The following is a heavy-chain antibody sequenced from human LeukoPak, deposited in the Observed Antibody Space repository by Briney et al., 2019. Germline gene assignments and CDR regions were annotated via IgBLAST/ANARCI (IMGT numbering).Heavy chain of an antibody. CDR1: GGSFSGYY. V-gene: IGHV4-34*01. CDR3: ARGSGYDFWSGYPAPYFDY. J-gene: IGHJ4*02. D-gene: IGHD3-3*01. Sequence: KSSETLSLTCAVYGGSFSGYYWSWIRQPPGKGLEWIGEINHSGSTNYNPSLKSRVTISVDTSKNQFSLKLSSVAAADTAVYYCARGSGYDFWSGYPAPYFDYWGQGTLVTVSS. CDR2: INHSGST.